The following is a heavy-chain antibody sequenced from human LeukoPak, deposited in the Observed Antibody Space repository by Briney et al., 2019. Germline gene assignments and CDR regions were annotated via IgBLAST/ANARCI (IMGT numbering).Heavy chain of an antibody. Sequence: PSETLSLTCTVSGDSISSGDYYWSWIRQPAGKGLEWIGRISSSGSTNYNPSLKSRVTISVDTSKNKFSLKLSSVTAADTAVYYCARHGNSSGWFRDFDYWGQGTLVTVSS. J-gene: IGHJ4*02. CDR3: ARHGNSSGWFRDFDY. CDR2: ISSSGST. D-gene: IGHD6-19*01. CDR1: GDSISSGDYY. V-gene: IGHV4-61*02.